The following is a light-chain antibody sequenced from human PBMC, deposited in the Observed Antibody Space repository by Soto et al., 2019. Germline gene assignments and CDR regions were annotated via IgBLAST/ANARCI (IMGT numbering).Light chain of an antibody. Sequence: QSVLTQPASVSGSPGQSITISCTGTSSDIGGYNYVSWYQQHPGKAPKLMIYGVTNRPSGVSNRFSGSKSGNTASLTISGLHAEDDADYYCSSHTSSATLYVFGTGTKVTAL. CDR2: GVT. CDR3: SSHTSSATLYV. CDR1: SSDIGGYNY. V-gene: IGLV2-14*01. J-gene: IGLJ1*01.